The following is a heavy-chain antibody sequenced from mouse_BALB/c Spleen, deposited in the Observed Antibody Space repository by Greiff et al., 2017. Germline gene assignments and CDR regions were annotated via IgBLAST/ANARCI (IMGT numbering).Heavy chain of an antibody. CDR1: GYTFTDYY. CDR2: IYPGSGNT. J-gene: IGHJ1*01. V-gene: IGHV1-84*02. Sequence: QVQLKESGPELVKPGASVKISCKASGYTFTDYYINWVKQKPGQGLEWIGWIYPGSGNTKYNEKFKGKATLTVDTSSSTAYMQLSSLTSEDTAVYFCARDPHWYFDVWGAGTTVTVSS. CDR3: ARDPHWYFDV.